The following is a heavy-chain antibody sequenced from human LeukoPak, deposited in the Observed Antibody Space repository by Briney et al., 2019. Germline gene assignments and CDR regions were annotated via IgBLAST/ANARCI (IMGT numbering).Heavy chain of an antibody. CDR2: INGNGDST. V-gene: IGHV3-64*02. CDR3: ARGRTWTYSFDY. Sequence: GGSLRLSCAASGFTFTHYSMHWVRQAPGKGPEYVSTINGNGDSTFYADSVRGRFTISRDNSKNTLYLQLDSLGGDDMGVYFCARGRTWTYSFDYWGQGALVTVSS. CDR1: GFTFTHYS. J-gene: IGHJ4*02. D-gene: IGHD3/OR15-3a*01.